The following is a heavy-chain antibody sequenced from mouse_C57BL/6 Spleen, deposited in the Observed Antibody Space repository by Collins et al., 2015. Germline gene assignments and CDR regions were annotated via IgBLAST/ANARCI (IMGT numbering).Heavy chain of an antibody. V-gene: IGHV1-26*01. CDR1: YY. J-gene: IGHJ3*01. CDR3: ARSGYYGSSPWFAY. D-gene: IGHD1-1*01. Sequence: YYMNWVKQSHGKSLEWIGDINPNNGGTSYNQKFKGKATLTVDKSSSTAYMELRSLTSEDSAVYYCARSGYYGSSPWFAYWGQGTLVTVSA. CDR2: INPNNGGT.